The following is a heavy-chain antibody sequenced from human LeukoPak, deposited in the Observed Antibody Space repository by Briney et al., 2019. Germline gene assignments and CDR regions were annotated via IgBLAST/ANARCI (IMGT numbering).Heavy chain of an antibody. Sequence: GASVKVSCKASGFTFTSYYMHWVRQAPGQGLEWMGIINPSGSYTSYAQKFQGRVTMTRDTSTSTVYMELSSLRSEGTAVYYCARDNSGGSTWWFDPWGQGTLVTVSS. D-gene: IGHD2-15*01. J-gene: IGHJ5*02. CDR3: ARDNSGGSTWWFDP. CDR1: GFTFTSYY. V-gene: IGHV1-46*01. CDR2: INPSGSYT.